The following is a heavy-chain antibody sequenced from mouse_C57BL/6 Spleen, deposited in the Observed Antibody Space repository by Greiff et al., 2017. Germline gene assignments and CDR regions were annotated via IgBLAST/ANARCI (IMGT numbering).Heavy chain of an antibody. CDR1: GYTFTSYW. Sequence: QVQLQQPGTELVQPGASVKLSCKASGYTFTSYWMHWVKQRPGQGLEWIGNINPSNGGTNYNEKFKSKATLTVDKSSSTAYMQLSSLTSEDSAVYYCARGMGQLRLLDYWGQGTTLTVSS. V-gene: IGHV1-53*01. CDR2: INPSNGGT. J-gene: IGHJ2*01. CDR3: ARGMGQLRLLDY. D-gene: IGHD3-2*02.